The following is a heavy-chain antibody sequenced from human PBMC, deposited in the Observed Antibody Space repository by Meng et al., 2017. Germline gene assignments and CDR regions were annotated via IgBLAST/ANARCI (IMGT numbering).Heavy chain of an antibody. CDR1: GGSMRSSNW. J-gene: IGHJ4*02. D-gene: IGHD1-1*01. Sequence: GPGLRQPPGPLSPHCAGSGGSMRSSNWGSWVRQPPGKGLEWIGQIYHSGSTNYNPSLKSRVTISVDKSKNQFSLKLSSVTAADTAVYYCARAQTTGTTRGRGFDYWGQGTLVTVSS. CDR3: ARAQTTGTTRGRGFDY. V-gene: IGHV4-4*03. CDR2: IYHSGST.